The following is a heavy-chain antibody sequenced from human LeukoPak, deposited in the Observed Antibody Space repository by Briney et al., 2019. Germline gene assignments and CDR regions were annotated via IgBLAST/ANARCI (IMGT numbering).Heavy chain of an antibody. V-gene: IGHV3-20*04. D-gene: IGHD5-12*01. CDR2: INWNGGST. CDR1: GFTSDDYG. Sequence: GGSLRLSCAASGFTSDDYGMSWVRQAPGKGLEWVSGINWNGGSTGYADSVEGRFTISRDNAKNSPYLQMNSLRAEDTALYYCARDPVTTGGYDPRFDYWGQGTLVTVSS. J-gene: IGHJ4*02. CDR3: ARDPVTTGGYDPRFDY.